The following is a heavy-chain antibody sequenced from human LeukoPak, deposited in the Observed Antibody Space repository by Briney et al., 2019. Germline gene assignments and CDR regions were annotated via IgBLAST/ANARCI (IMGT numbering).Heavy chain of an antibody. CDR1: GYTFNDYY. CDR3: AKDLRSSESYRGGDAFDI. J-gene: IGHJ3*02. V-gene: IGHV1-2*02. CDR2: INPNTGAT. Sequence: ASVKVSCKASGYTFNDYYMQWVRQAPGQGLQWMGWINPNTGATRYAQKIQGRIAVTRDTSMSTVYTELSGLRSDDTAVYYCAKDLRSSESYRGGDAFDIWGQGTMVTVSS. D-gene: IGHD3-10*01.